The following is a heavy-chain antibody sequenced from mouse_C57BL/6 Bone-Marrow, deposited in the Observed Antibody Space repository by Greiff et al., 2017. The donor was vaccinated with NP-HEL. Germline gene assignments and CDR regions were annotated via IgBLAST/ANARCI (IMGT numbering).Heavy chain of an antibody. V-gene: IGHV5-9*01. CDR2: ISGGGGNT. D-gene: IGHD2-4*01. CDR3: ARHYDYDGAWFAW. CDR1: GFTFSSYT. J-gene: IGHJ3*01. Sequence: EVQLVESGGGLVKPGGSLKLSCAASGFTFSSYTMSWVRQTPEKRLEWVATISGGGGNTYYPDSVKGRFTISRDNAKNTLYLQMSSLRSEDTALYYCARHYDYDGAWFAWWGQGTLVTVSA.